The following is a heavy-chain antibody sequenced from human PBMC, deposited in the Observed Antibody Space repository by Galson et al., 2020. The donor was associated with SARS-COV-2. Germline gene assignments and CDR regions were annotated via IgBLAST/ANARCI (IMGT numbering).Heavy chain of an antibody. CDR2: IWYDGSNK. J-gene: IGHJ4*02. Sequence: GGSLRLSCAASGFTFSSYGMHWVRQAPGKGLEWVAVIWYDGSNKYYADSVKGRFTISRDNSKNTLYLQMNSLRAEDTAVYYCARDWDDSSGYWGFFDYWGQGTLVTVSS. D-gene: IGHD3-22*01. CDR3: ARDWDDSSGYWGFFDY. V-gene: IGHV3-33*01. CDR1: GFTFSSYG.